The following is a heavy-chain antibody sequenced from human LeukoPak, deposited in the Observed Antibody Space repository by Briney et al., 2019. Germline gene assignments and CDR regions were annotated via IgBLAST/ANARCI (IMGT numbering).Heavy chain of an antibody. V-gene: IGHV3-48*01. D-gene: IGHD5-24*01. J-gene: IGHJ4*02. CDR1: GFTFSSYS. CDR2: ISSSSSTI. Sequence: GGSLRLSCAASGFTFSSYSMNWVRQAPGKGLEWVSYISSSSSTIYYADSVKGRFTISRDNAKNSLYLQMNSLRAEDTAVYYCARGLRDGYKREYYLDYWGQGTLVTVSS. CDR3: ARGLRDGYKREYYLDY.